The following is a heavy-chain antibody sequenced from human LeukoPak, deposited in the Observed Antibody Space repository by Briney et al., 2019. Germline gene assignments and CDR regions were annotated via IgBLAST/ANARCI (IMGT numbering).Heavy chain of an antibody. Sequence: SETLSLTCTVSGGSIRNHYWSWVRQPPGKGLEWIGYIHYSGSTNYNPSLKSRGTISVDTSNNRYSLKVTSVTAADPAVYYCARCEDSGSRGYYGLWGQGTLPTVSS. CDR3: ARCEDSGSRGYYGL. V-gene: IGHV4-59*08. CDR2: IHYSGST. D-gene: IGHD3-22*01. J-gene: IGHJ4*02. CDR1: GGSIRNHY.